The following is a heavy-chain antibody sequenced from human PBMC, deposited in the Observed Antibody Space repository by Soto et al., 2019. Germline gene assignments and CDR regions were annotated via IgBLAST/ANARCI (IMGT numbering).Heavy chain of an antibody. J-gene: IGHJ6*02. D-gene: IGHD5-12*01. CDR2: ISSSSTKI. V-gene: IGHV3-21*01. CDR1: RFSFSSFS. Sequence: EAQLVESGGGLVKPGGSLRLSCAASRFSFSSFSMNWVRQAPGKGLEWVSSISSSSTKIYYAASVKGRFTISRDDAKNSLYLQMNSLTAEDTAVYYCARDLHLRPIYYYYGMDVWGQGTTVTVSS. CDR3: ARDLHLRPIYYYYGMDV.